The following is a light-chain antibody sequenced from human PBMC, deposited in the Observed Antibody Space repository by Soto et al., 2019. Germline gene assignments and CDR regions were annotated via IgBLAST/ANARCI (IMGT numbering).Light chain of an antibody. Sequence: QSALTQPASVSGSPGQSITISCTGTSSDIGNYDFVSWYQQVPGTAPKAMIYEVSSRPLGVSHRFSGSKSGNTASLTISGQPAEDAAYYYCSSATSSTSLILFGGGTKLTVL. CDR1: SSDIGNYDF. V-gene: IGLV2-14*01. CDR2: EVS. J-gene: IGLJ2*01. CDR3: SSATSSTSLIL.